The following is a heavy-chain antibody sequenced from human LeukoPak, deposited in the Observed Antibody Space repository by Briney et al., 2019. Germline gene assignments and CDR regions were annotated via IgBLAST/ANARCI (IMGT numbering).Heavy chain of an antibody. D-gene: IGHD1-26*01. CDR2: INPSGGST. CDR1: GYTFTSYY. V-gene: IGHV1-46*01. Sequence: ASVKVSCKASGYTFTSYYMHWVRQAPGQGLEWLGIINPSGGSTSYAQKFQGRVTMTRDTSTSTVYMELSSLRSEDTAVYYCARRPQYSGSYYDDAFDIWGQGTMVTVSP. J-gene: IGHJ3*02. CDR3: ARRPQYSGSYYDDAFDI.